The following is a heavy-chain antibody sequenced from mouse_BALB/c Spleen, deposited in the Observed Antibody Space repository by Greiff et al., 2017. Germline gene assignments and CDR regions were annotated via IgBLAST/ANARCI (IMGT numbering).Heavy chain of an antibody. Sequence: EVQLQQSGAELVKPGASVKLSCTASGFNIKDTYMHWVKQRPEQGLEWIGRIDPANGNTKYDPKFQGKATITADTSSNTAYLQLSSLTSEDTAVYYCARSSPYYGNYVDAMDYWGQGTSVTVSS. CDR1: GFNIKDTY. J-gene: IGHJ4*01. V-gene: IGHV14-3*02. CDR3: ARSSPYYGNYVDAMDY. D-gene: IGHD2-1*01. CDR2: IDPANGNT.